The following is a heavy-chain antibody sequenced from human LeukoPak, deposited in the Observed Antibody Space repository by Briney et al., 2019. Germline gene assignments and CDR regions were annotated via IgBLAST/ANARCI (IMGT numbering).Heavy chain of an antibody. CDR1: GGSISISSYY. D-gene: IGHD3-22*01. J-gene: IGHJ4*02. V-gene: IGHV4-39*01. Sequence: PSETLSLTCTASGGSISISSYYWGWIRQPPGKGPECIGSMYYSGSTLYNPPLKSRVSISVDTPKNQFSLKLSSVTAADTAVYYCVRLNGGYYEAIFDYWGQGTLVTVSS. CDR2: MYYSGST. CDR3: VRLNGGYYEAIFDY.